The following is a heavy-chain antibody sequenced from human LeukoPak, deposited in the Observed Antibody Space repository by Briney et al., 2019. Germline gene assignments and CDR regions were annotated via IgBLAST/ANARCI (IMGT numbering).Heavy chain of an antibody. D-gene: IGHD3-22*01. Sequence: GGSLRLSCAASGFTFSSYWMSWVRQAPGKGLEWVANIKQDGSEKYYVDSVKGRFTISRDNAKNSLYLQMNSLRSEDTAVYYCATSSYYYDSSGYTLVGYFQHWGQGTLVTVSS. V-gene: IGHV3-7*03. CDR2: IKQDGSEK. CDR1: GFTFSSYW. J-gene: IGHJ1*01. CDR3: ATSSYYYDSSGYTLVGYFQH.